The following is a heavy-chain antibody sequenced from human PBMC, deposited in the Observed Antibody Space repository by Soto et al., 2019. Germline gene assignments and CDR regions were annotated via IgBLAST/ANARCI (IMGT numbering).Heavy chain of an antibody. J-gene: IGHJ4*02. Sequence: GESLKISCKGSGYSFAGYWITWVRQKPGKGLEWMGRIDPSDSQTYYSPSFRGHVTISVTKSITTVFLQWSSLRASDTAMYYCARQIYDSDTGPNPQNYIDSRGQGTPLTVSS. CDR2: IDPSDSQT. CDR3: ARQIYDSDTGPNPQNYIDS. D-gene: IGHD3-22*01. V-gene: IGHV5-10-1*01. CDR1: GYSFAGYW.